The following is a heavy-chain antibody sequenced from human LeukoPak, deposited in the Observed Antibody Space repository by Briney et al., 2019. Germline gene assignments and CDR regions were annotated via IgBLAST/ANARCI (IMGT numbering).Heavy chain of an antibody. CDR2: IIPIFGTA. J-gene: IGHJ4*02. CDR1: GGTFISYA. D-gene: IGHD3-10*01. CDR3: ASSGSGSYYNEFDY. V-gene: IGHV1-69*05. Sequence: SVKVSSKASGGTFISYAISWVRQAPGQGLEWMGGIIPIFGTANYVQKFQGRVTITTDESTSTAYMELSSLRSEDTAVYYCASSGSGSYYNEFDYWGQGTLVTVSS.